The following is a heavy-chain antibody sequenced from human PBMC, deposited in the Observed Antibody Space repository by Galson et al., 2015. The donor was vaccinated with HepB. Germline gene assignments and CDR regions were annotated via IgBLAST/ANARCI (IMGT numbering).Heavy chain of an antibody. D-gene: IGHD3-16*02. Sequence: SVKVSCKASGYTFTSYAMHWVRQAPGQGLEWMGRIIPILGIANYAQKFQGRVTITADKSTSTAYMELSSLRSEDTAVYYCARPPPGSYDAFDIWGQGTMVTVSS. CDR3: ARPPPGSYDAFDI. V-gene: IGHV1-69*04. CDR1: GYTFTSYA. CDR2: IIPILGIA. J-gene: IGHJ3*02.